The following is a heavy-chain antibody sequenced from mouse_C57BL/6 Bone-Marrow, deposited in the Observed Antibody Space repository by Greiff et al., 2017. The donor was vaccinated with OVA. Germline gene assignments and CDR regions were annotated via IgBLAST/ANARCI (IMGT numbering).Heavy chain of an antibody. Sequence: QVQLQQPGAELVRPGPSVKLSCKASGYTFTSYWMHWVKQRPGQGLEWIGVIDPSDSYTNYNQKFKGKATLTVDTSSSTAYMQLSSLTSEDSAVYDCAGFYLLWYFDVWGTGTTVTVSS. V-gene: IGHV1-59*01. CDR1: GYTFTSYW. CDR2: IDPSDSYT. J-gene: IGHJ1*03. D-gene: IGHD2-1*01. CDR3: AGFYLLWYFDV.